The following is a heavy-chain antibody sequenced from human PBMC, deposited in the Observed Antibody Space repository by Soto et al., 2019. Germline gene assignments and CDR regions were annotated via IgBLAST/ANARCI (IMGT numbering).Heavy chain of an antibody. CDR2: IKSDGSNI. J-gene: IGHJ4*02. D-gene: IGHD3-10*01. CDR1: GFTFSSYW. V-gene: IGHV3-74*01. CDR3: ARGGFSGSGSFIQGDY. Sequence: EVQLVESGGGLVQPGGSLRLSCAASGFTFSSYWMHWVRQAPGKGLVWVSRIKSDGSNINYADSVKGRFTISRDNAKNRLYLQMNSLRAEDTAIYYCARGGFSGSGSFIQGDYWCQGTLVTVSS.